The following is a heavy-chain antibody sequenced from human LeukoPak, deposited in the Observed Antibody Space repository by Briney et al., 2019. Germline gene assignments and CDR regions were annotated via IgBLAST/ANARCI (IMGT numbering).Heavy chain of an antibody. CDR3: ARDDPLGATTNRWFDP. CDR1: GYTFTGYY. D-gene: IGHD1-26*01. J-gene: IGHJ5*02. CDR2: ISAYNGNT. V-gene: IGHV1-18*04. Sequence: ASVKVSCKASGYTFTGYYMHWVRQAPGQGLEWMGWISAYNGNTNYAQKLQGRVTMTTDTSTSTAYMELRSLRSDDTAVYYCARDDPLGATTNRWFDPWGQGTLVTVSS.